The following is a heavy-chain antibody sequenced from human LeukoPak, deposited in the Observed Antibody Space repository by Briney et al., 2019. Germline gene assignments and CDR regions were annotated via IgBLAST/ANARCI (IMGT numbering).Heavy chain of an antibody. Sequence: GGSLRLSCAASGFTFSSYSMNWVRQAPGKGLDWVSSISSIGSYIYYADSVKGRFTVSRDNAKNSLYLQMNSLRGEDTAVYYCARDLGPRTSCYDYWGQGALVTVSS. CDR2: ISSIGSYI. CDR1: GFTFSSYS. CDR3: ARDLGPRTSCYDY. V-gene: IGHV3-21*01. J-gene: IGHJ4*02. D-gene: IGHD2-2*01.